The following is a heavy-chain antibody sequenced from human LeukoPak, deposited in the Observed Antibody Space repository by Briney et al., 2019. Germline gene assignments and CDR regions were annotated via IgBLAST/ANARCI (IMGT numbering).Heavy chain of an antibody. D-gene: IGHD3-22*01. CDR1: GFTFSSYW. CDR2: IKQDGSER. V-gene: IGHV3-7*03. J-gene: IGHJ4*02. CDR3: AAPVVIIHRLPFY. Sequence: PGGSLRLSCAASGFTFSSYWMSWVRQAPGKGLEWVANIKQDGSERYYVDSVKGRFTVSRDNAKNSLDLQMNSLRAEDTAVYYCAAPVVIIHRLPFYWGQGTLVTVSS.